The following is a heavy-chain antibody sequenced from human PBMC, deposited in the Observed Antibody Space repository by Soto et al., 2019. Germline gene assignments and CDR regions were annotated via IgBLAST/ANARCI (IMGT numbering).Heavy chain of an antibody. CDR3: ARGPPYDFWSGYYTWNYYYYYYGMDV. V-gene: IGHV1-2*02. Sequence: ASVKVSCKASGYIFSDYYLHWVQQAPGQGLEWMGWINPNSGGINYAQKFQGRVTMTRDTSTSTVYMELSSLRSEDTAVYYCARGPPYDFWSGYYTWNYYYYYYGMDVWGQGTTVTVSS. CDR1: GYIFSDYY. D-gene: IGHD3-3*01. J-gene: IGHJ6*02. CDR2: INPNSGGI.